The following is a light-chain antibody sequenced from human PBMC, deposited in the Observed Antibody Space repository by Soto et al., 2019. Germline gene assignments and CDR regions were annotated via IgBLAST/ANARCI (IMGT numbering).Light chain of an antibody. Sequence: QSALTQPASVSGSPGQSITIPCTGTNSDVGGDNYVSWYQHHPGKAPKLMIYEVINRPSGVSSRFSGSKSGSTASLTISGLQAEDEADYYCSSYTTTNTLYVFGTGTKLTVL. CDR3: SSYTTTNTLYV. J-gene: IGLJ1*01. CDR1: NSDVGGDNY. V-gene: IGLV2-14*01. CDR2: EVI.